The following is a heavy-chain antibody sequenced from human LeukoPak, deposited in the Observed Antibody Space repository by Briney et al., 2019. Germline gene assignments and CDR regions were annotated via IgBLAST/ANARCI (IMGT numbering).Heavy chain of an antibody. CDR2: IWSGGRTE. CDR1: GFTFRSYG. Sequence: GGSLRLSCAVSGFTFRSYGMNWVRQAPGKGLEWVALIWSGGRTEYYADSVKGRFTISRGNSKNTLYLQMNSLRAEDTAVYTCARDRGTEVAGTWISSYFDYWGQGTLVTVSS. J-gene: IGHJ4*02. CDR3: ARDRGTEVAGTWISSYFDY. V-gene: IGHV3-33*01. D-gene: IGHD6-19*01.